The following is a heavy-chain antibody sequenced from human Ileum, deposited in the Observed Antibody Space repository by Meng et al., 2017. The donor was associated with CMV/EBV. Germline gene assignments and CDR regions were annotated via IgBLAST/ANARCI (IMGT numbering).Heavy chain of an antibody. CDR1: GFPFSTFD. V-gene: IGHV3-23*01. CDR3: TKGAWVDY. D-gene: IGHD1-26*01. CDR2: IYGRDGST. Sequence: GESLKISCAASGFPFSTFDMSWVRQAPGKGLEWVSVIYGRDGSTFYADPVRGRFTISKDNSDNRLHLQMNSLRVEDTALYYCTKGAWVDYLGQGTLVTVSS. J-gene: IGHJ4*02.